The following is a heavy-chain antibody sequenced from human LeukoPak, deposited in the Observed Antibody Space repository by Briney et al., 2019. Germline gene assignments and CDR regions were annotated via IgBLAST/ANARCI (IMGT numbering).Heavy chain of an antibody. CDR2: IYTSGST. CDR3: ARHGAVAGIQPWGPPLDIDY. V-gene: IGHV4-4*07. CDR1: GGSISSYY. J-gene: IGHJ4*02. Sequence: PSETLSLTCTVSGGSISSYYWSWIRQPAGKGLEWIGRIYTSGSTNYNPSLKSRVTISVDTSKNQFSLKLSSVTAADTAVYYCARHGAVAGIQPWGPPLDIDYWGQGTLVTVSS. D-gene: IGHD6-19*01.